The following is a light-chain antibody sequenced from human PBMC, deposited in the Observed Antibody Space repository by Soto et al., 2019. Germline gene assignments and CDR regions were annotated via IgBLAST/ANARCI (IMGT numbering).Light chain of an antibody. CDR3: QRHDGVPL. V-gene: IGKV1-33*01. CDR1: QDIINH. CDR2: DAS. Sequence: DIQPTQYPSSLSASVGDRVTITCQASQDIINHLNWYQQKPGKAPNLLIYDASDLETGAPSRFSGGGSGTFFSFTMNSLQPEDIATYSCQRHDGVPLFGPGTKVEIK. J-gene: IGKJ3*01.